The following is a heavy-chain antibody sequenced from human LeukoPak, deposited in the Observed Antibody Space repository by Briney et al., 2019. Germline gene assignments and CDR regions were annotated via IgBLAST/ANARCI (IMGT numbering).Heavy chain of an antibody. CDR2: TRDKANSYTT. Sequence: GGSQRLSCAASGFTLSDHYMDWVRQAPGKGREWVGRTRDKANSYTTEYAASVKGRFTISRDDSKNSLYLQMNSLKTEDTAVYYCVSWTSGYWGQGTLVTVSS. J-gene: IGHJ4*02. CDR3: VSWTSGY. CDR1: GFTLSDHY. D-gene: IGHD3/OR15-3a*01. V-gene: IGHV3-72*01.